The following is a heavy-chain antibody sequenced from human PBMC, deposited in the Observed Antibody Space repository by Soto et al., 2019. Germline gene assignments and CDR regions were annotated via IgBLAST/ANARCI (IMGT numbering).Heavy chain of an antibody. D-gene: IGHD2-21*02. CDR3: ARQRTTVVTQAYFDH. V-gene: IGHV4-39*01. CDR2: IYYSGRT. J-gene: IGHJ4*02. Sequence: SETLSLTYIVSGESISSSSYYWGWIRQPPGKGLEWIGSIYYSGRTYYNPSFKSRVTISIDTSKNQFSLKLSSVTATDTAVYYCARQRTTVVTQAYFDHWGQGALVTVSS. CDR1: GESISSSSYY.